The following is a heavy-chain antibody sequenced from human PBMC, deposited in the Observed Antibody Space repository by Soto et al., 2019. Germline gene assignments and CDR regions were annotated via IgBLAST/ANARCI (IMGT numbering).Heavy chain of an antibody. J-gene: IGHJ1*01. D-gene: IGHD1-26*01. CDR2: ISHDGSNK. Sequence: QVQLVESGGGVIQPGRSLRLSCVVSGFTFSSYAMNWVRQVPGKGLEWVAVISHDGSNKYYPDSVKGRFTISRDNYMNTWYLQMNSLTVEDTAVYYCAREFGLSAGGSTRGYFLHWGQGTQVTVSA. V-gene: IGHV3-30-3*01. CDR1: GFTFSSYA. CDR3: AREFGLSAGGSTRGYFLH.